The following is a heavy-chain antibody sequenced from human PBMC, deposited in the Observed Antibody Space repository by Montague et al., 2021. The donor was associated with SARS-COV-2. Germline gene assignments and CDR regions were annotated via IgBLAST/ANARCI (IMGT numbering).Heavy chain of an antibody. CDR3: ARDFLGAIGSGVGY. J-gene: IGHJ4*02. Sequence: SETLSLTCAVSGGSISSSNWWSWVRQPPGKGLEWVGEVFHTGSTNYNPSLKSRVTISVDKSKNQFSLKLSSVTAADTAVYYCARDFLGAIGSGVGYWGQGTLVTVSS. CDR1: GGSISSSNW. V-gene: IGHV4-4*02. D-gene: IGHD1-26*01. CDR2: VFHTGST.